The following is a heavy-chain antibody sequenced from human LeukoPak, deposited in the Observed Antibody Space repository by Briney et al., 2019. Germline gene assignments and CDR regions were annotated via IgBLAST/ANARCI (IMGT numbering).Heavy chain of an antibody. CDR2: INWNGGST. J-gene: IGHJ6*03. CDR1: GFTLDDYG. CDR3: ARGEAYSYGYYYYYYMDV. Sequence: GGSLRLSWAASGFTLDDYGMSWVRQAPGKGLEWVSGINWNGGSTGYADSVKGRFTIYRDNAKNSLYLQMNSLRAEDTALYYCARGEAYSYGYYYYYYMDVWGKGTTVTVSS. D-gene: IGHD5-18*01. V-gene: IGHV3-20*04.